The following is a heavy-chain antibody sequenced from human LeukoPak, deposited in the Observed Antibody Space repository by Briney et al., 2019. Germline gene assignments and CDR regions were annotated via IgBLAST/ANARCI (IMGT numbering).Heavy chain of an antibody. Sequence: GGSLRLSCACSGFTFSSYAMSWVRQAPGQGLDWVSVISDSGDYTSYADSVRGRFTISRDNSRNTLYLQMISLRPEDTAVYYCAKDTSIGKYCTNGVCSPFDYWGQGTLVTVSS. CDR2: ISDSGDYT. V-gene: IGHV3-23*01. CDR3: AKDTSIGKYCTNGVCSPFDY. D-gene: IGHD2-8*01. J-gene: IGHJ4*02. CDR1: GFTFSSYA.